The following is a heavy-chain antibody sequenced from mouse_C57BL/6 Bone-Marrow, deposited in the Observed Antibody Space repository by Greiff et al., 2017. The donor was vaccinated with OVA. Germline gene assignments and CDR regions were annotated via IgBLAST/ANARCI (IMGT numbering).Heavy chain of an antibody. CDR2: IDPSDSET. Sequence: QVQLQQPGVELVRPGSSVKLSCKASGYTFTSYWMHWVKQRPIQGLEWIGNIDPSDSETHYNQKFKDKATLTVDKSSSTAYMQLSSLTSEDSAVYYCAREGFTTVVGFDYWGQGTTLTVSS. CDR3: AREGFTTVVGFDY. D-gene: IGHD1-1*01. V-gene: IGHV1-52*01. CDR1: GYTFTSYW. J-gene: IGHJ2*01.